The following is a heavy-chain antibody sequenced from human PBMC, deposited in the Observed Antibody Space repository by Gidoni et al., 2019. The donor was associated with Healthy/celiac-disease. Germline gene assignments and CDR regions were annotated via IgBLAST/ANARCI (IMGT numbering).Heavy chain of an antibody. CDR1: GGSLSSGGYY. J-gene: IGHJ4*02. D-gene: IGHD3-3*01. CDR2: IYYSGST. CDR3: ARGAPWGFLEWLPFY. V-gene: IGHV4-31*03. Sequence: QVQLQESGPGLVKPSQTLSLTCTVSGGSLSSGGYYWSWIRQHPGKGLEWIGYIYYSGSTYYNPSRKSRVTISVDTSKNQFSLKLSSVTAADTAVYYCARGAPWGFLEWLPFYWGQGTLVTVSS.